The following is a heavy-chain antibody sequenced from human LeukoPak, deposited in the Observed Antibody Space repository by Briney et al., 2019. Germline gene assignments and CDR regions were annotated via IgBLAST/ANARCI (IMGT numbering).Heavy chain of an antibody. Sequence: GASVKVSCKASGYTFTSYGLSWVRQAPGQGLEWMGWISAYNGNTNYPQKLEGSVTMTTDTSTSTAYMQLRSLRSADTAVYYCARDLSGWFSDYYYYMDVWGKGTPVTVSS. J-gene: IGHJ6*03. CDR2: ISAYNGNT. V-gene: IGHV1-18*01. CDR1: GYTFTSYG. CDR3: ARDLSGWFSDYYYYMDV. D-gene: IGHD6-19*01.